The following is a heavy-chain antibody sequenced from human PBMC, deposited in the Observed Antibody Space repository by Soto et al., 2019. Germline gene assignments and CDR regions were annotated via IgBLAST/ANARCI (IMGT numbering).Heavy chain of an antibody. V-gene: IGHV1-18*01. CDR2: ISAYNGNT. J-gene: IGHJ6*02. CDR1: GYTFTSYG. Sequence: GASVKVSCKASGYTFTSYGISWVRQAPGQGLEWMGWISAYNGNTNYAQKLQGRVTMTTDTSTSTAYMELRSLRSDDTAVYYCARVAESPLVAVAYGMDVWGQGTTVTVSS. D-gene: IGHD6-19*01. CDR3: ARVAESPLVAVAYGMDV.